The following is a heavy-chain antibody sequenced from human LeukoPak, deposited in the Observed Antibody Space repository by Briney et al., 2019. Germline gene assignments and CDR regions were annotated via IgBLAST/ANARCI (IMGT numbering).Heavy chain of an antibody. J-gene: IGHJ2*01. V-gene: IGHV4-59*01. Sequence: SETLSLTCTVSGGSISSYYWSWIRQPPGKGLEWIGYIYYSGSTNYNPSLKSRVTISVDTSKNQFSLKLSPVTAADTAVYYCARYRNIVGATFRFFDLWGRGTLVTVSS. CDR3: ARYRNIVGATFRFFDL. CDR2: IYYSGST. D-gene: IGHD1-26*01. CDR1: GGSISSYY.